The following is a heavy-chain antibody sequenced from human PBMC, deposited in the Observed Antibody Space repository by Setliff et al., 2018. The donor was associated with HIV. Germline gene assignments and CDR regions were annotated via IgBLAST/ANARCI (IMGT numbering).Heavy chain of an antibody. D-gene: IGHD1-26*01. Sequence: GSLRLSCAASGFTFSSYAMSWVRQAPGKGLEWVSAISGGGGSTYYADSVKGRFTVSRDNSKNTLYLQMNSLRAEDTAVYFCAKPGRVGSTPGDAFDIWGQGTMVTVSS. J-gene: IGHJ3*02. V-gene: IGHV3-23*01. CDR1: GFTFSSYA. CDR3: AKPGRVGSTPGDAFDI. CDR2: ISGGGGST.